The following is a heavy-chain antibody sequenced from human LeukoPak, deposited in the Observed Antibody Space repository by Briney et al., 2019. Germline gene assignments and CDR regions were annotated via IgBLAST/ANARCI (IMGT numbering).Heavy chain of an antibody. CDR2: INPNSGGT. Sequence: ASVKVSCKASGYTFTGYYMHWVRQAPGQGLEWMGWINPNSGGTNYAQKFQGRVTMTRDTSISTAYMELSRLRPDDTAVYYCARDRRSSPSWFDPWGQGTLVTVSS. CDR1: GYTFTGYY. D-gene: IGHD2-2*01. J-gene: IGHJ5*02. V-gene: IGHV1-2*02. CDR3: ARDRRSSPSWFDP.